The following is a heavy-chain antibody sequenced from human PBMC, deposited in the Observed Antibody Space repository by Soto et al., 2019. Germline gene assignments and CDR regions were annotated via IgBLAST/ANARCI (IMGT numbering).Heavy chain of an antibody. CDR2: ISYDGSNK. Sequence: GGSLRLSCAASGFTFSRYGMHWVRQAPGKGLEWVAVISYDGSNKYYADSVKGRFTISRDNSKNTLYLQMNSLRAEDTAVYYCAKDYCSSTSCYIWGKYGMDVWGQGTTVTAP. CDR3: AKDYCSSTSCYIWGKYGMDV. V-gene: IGHV3-30*18. CDR1: GFTFSRYG. J-gene: IGHJ6*02. D-gene: IGHD2-2*02.